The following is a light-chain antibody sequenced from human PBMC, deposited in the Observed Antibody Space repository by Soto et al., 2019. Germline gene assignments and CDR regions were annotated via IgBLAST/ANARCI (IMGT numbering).Light chain of an antibody. CDR1: QSVSSY. Sequence: EIVLTQSPGTLSLSPGERATLSCRASQSVSSYLAWYQQKPGQAPRLLIYAASNRATGIPDRFSGSGSGTDFTLTISRLEPEDFAVYYCQQYRSSPRTFGPGTEVDIK. CDR2: AAS. V-gene: IGKV3-20*01. CDR3: QQYRSSPRT. J-gene: IGKJ3*01.